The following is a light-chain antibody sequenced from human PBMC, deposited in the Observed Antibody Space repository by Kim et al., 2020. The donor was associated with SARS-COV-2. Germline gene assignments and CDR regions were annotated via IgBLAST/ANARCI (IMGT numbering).Light chain of an antibody. CDR2: DDS. CDR3: QVWDSSSYHSF. Sequence: SYELTQPPSVSVAPGKTARITCGGNNIGSKSVHWYQQKPGQAPVLVVYDDSDRPSGIPGRFSGSNSGDTATLTISRVEAGDEADYYCQVWDSSSYHSFFGGGTQLTVL. CDR1: NIGSKS. J-gene: IGLJ2*01. V-gene: IGLV3-21*03.